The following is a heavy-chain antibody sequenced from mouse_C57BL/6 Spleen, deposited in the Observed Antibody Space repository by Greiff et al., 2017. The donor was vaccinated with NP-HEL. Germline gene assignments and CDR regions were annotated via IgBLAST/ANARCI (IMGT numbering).Heavy chain of an antibody. CDR3: ARGEGYYFDY. CDR2: INPNNGGT. J-gene: IGHJ2*01. V-gene: IGHV1-26*01. Sequence: VQLQQSGPELVKPGASVKISCKASGYTFTDYYMNWVKQSHGKSLEWIGDINPNNGGTSYNQKFKGKATLTVDKSSSTAYMELRSLTSEDSAVYYCARGEGYYFDYWGKGTTLTVSS. CDR1: GYTFTDYY.